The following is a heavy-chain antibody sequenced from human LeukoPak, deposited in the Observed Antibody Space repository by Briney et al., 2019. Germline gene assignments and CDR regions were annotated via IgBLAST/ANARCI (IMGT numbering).Heavy chain of an antibody. CDR2: INPNSGGT. J-gene: IGHJ5*02. CDR1: GYTFTGYY. CDR3: ARVLWFGELYSNWFDP. Sequence: ASVKVSCKASGYTFTGYYMHWVRQAPGQGLEWMGWINPNSGGTNYAQKFQGGVTMTRDTSISTAYMELSRLRSDDTAVYYCARVLWFGELYSNWFDPWGQGTLVTVSS. D-gene: IGHD3-10*01. V-gene: IGHV1-2*02.